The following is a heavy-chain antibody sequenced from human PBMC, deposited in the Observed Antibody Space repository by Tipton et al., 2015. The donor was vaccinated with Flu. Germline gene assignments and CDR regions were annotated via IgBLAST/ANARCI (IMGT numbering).Heavy chain of an antibody. J-gene: IGHJ4*02. Sequence: TLSLTCTVSNGTISSYYWSWIRQPAGKGLEWIGRIPSSGGTNYNPSLKSRVTMSVDTSKNQFSLKVNSVTAADTAVYYCASGACSSSTCPKGGFDNWGQGTLVVVSS. CDR2: IPSSGGT. D-gene: IGHD2-2*01. CDR1: NGTISSYY. V-gene: IGHV4-4*07. CDR3: ASGACSSSTCPKGGFDN.